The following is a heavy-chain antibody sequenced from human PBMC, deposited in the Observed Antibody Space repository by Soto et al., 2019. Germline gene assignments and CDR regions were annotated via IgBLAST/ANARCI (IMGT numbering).Heavy chain of an antibody. CDR3: ASTFPLSWRGSNFDY. V-gene: IGHV3-30-3*01. CDR1: GFTFSSYA. CDR2: ISYDGSNK. Sequence: GGSLRLSCAASGFTFSSYAMHWVRQAPGKGLEWVAVISYDGSNKYYADSVKGRFTISRDNSKNTLYLQMNSLRAEDTAVYYCASTFPLSWRGSNFDYWGQGTLVTVSS. D-gene: IGHD6-13*01. J-gene: IGHJ4*02.